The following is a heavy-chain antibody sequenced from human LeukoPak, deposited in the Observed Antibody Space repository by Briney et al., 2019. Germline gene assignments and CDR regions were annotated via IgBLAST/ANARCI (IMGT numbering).Heavy chain of an antibody. CDR3: ARVPLAGFWSDYYRNWFDP. CDR2: IIPIFGTA. Sequence: ASVTVSCKASGGTFSSYAISWVRQAPGQGLEWMGGIIPIFGTANYAQKFQGRVTITADESTSTAYMELSSLRSEDTAVYYCARVPLAGFWSDYYRNWFDPWGQGTLVTVSS. V-gene: IGHV1-69*13. D-gene: IGHD3-3*01. J-gene: IGHJ5*02. CDR1: GGTFSSYA.